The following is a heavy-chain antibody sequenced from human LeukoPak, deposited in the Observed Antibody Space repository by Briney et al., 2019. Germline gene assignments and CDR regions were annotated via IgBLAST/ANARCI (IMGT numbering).Heavy chain of an antibody. V-gene: IGHV3-30*02. J-gene: IGHJ4*02. CDR3: AKDVITMVRGVIDFIDH. CDR2: IRYDGSNK. Sequence: GGSLRLSCAASGFTFSSYGMHWVRQAPGKGLEWVAFIRYDGSNKYYADSVKGRFTISRDNSKNTLYLQMNSLRAEDTAVYYCAKDVITMVRGVIDFIDHWGQGTLVTVSS. D-gene: IGHD3-10*01. CDR1: GFTFSSYG.